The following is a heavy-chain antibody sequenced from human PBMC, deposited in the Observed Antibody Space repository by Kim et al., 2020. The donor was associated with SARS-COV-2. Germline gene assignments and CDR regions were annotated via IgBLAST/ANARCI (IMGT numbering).Heavy chain of an antibody. CDR3: AKDRRLYYDFWTGYDRPGDGMDV. D-gene: IGHD3-3*01. CDR1: GFTFSSYA. V-gene: IGHV3-23*01. Sequence: GGSLRLSCAASGFTFSSYAMSWVRQAPGKGLEWVSAISGSGGSTYYADSVKGRFTISRDNSKNTLYLQMNSLRAEDTAVYYCAKDRRLYYDFWTGYDRPGDGMDVWGQGTTVTVSS. CDR2: ISGSGGST. J-gene: IGHJ6*02.